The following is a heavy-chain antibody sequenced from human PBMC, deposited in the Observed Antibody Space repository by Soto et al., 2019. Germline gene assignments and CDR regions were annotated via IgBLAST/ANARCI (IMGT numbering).Heavy chain of an antibody. J-gene: IGHJ4*02. Sequence: QVLLQQWGAGLLKASETLSLTCAVYGGSFSGYYWSWSRQSPGKGMEWIGESNHSGITNDNPSPNPSLKCRVIISVDTSKHRFSLKRNSVTAADTAGYYCARGDISGWYFDSWGQGTLVTVSS. D-gene: IGHD6-19*01. CDR2: SNHSGIT. CDR1: GGSFSGYY. V-gene: IGHV4-34*01. CDR3: ARGDISGWYFDS.